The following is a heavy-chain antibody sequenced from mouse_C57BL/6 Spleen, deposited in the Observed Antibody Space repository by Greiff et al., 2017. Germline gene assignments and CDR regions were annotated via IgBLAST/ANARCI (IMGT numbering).Heavy chain of an antibody. Sequence: EVQLVESGGGLVKPGGSLKLSCAASGFTFSDYGMHWVRQAPEKGLEWVAYISSGSSTIYDADTVKGRFTISRDNAKNTLFLQMTSLRSEDTAMYYGARLVPWYFDVWGTGTTVTVSA. CDR1: GFTFSDYG. J-gene: IGHJ1*03. D-gene: IGHD5-1*01. CDR3: ARLVPWYFDV. V-gene: IGHV5-17*01. CDR2: ISSGSSTI.